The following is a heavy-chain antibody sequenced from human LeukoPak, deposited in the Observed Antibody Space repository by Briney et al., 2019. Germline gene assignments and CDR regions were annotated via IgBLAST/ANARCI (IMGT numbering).Heavy chain of an antibody. CDR3: ARDLGGYYHNWFDP. J-gene: IGHJ5*02. Sequence: SETLSLTCAVSGGSISSGGYSWSWIRQPPGKGLEWIGYIYHSGSTYYNPSLKSRVTISVDTSKNQFSLKLSSVTAADTAVYYCARDLGGYYHNWFDPWGQGTLVTVSS. D-gene: IGHD3-22*01. CDR2: IYHSGST. CDR1: GGSISSGGYS. V-gene: IGHV4-30-2*01.